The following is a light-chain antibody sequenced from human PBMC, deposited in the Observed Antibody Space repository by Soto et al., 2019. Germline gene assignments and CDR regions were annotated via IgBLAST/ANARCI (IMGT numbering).Light chain of an antibody. CDR2: KAS. Sequence: DIQMTQSPSTLSASVGDRVTITCRASQRVVNWLAWYQQKPGKAPKLLIYKASSLQSGVPSRFSGSGSGTEFTLTISSLQPDDFATYYCQQYSSYSYTLGQVTKVDI. V-gene: IGKV1-5*03. CDR3: QQYSSYSYT. CDR1: QRVVNW. J-gene: IGKJ2*01.